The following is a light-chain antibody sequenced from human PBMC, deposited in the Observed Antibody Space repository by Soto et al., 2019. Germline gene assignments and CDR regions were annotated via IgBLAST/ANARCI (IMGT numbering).Light chain of an antibody. Sequence: EIVLTQSPGTLSLSPGERASLSCRASQAVGGSYLAWYQHKPGQAPRLLIYGASTRATGIPARFSGSGSGTEFTLTISSLQSEDFAVYYCQQYGSSPTFGQGTRLEIK. J-gene: IGKJ5*01. CDR1: QAVGGSY. CDR2: GAS. V-gene: IGKV3-20*01. CDR3: QQYGSSPT.